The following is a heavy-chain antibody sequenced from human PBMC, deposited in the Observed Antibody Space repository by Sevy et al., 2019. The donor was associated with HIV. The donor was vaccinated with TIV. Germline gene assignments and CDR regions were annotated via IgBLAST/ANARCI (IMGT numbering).Heavy chain of an antibody. CDR3: TTLPPLYSSPTDFDY. Sequence: GSLRLSCAASGFTFSNAWMSWVRQAPGKGLVWVGRIKSQTDGGTTDYAAPVKGRFTISRDDSKNTLYLQMNSLKTEDTAVYYCTTLPPLYSSPTDFDYWGQRTLVTVSS. D-gene: IGHD6-13*01. CDR1: GFTFSNAW. V-gene: IGHV3-15*01. CDR2: IKSQTDGGTT. J-gene: IGHJ4*02.